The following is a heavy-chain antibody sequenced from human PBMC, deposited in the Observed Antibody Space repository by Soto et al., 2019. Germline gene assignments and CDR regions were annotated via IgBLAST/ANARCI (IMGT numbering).Heavy chain of an antibody. J-gene: IGHJ4*02. D-gene: IGHD2-21*01. CDR2: IYYSGST. CDR3: ARHSIPADY. Sequence: PPETLSLTCTVSGGSISRYYLSWIRQPPGKGLEWIGYIYYSGSTNYNPSLKSRVTISVDTSKNQFSLKLSSVTAADTAVYYCARHSIPADYWGQGTLVTVSS. CDR1: GGSISRYY. V-gene: IGHV4-59*08.